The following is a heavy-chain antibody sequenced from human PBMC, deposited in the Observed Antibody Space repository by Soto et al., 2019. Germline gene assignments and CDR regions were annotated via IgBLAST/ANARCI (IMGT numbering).Heavy chain of an antibody. V-gene: IGHV4-4*07. D-gene: IGHD3-10*01. J-gene: IGHJ4*02. Sequence: SETLSLTCTVSGGSITTYHWSWIRQPAGKGLEWIGRIYSGGSTNYNPSLRSRVTVSVDMSKNQFSLKLSSVTAADTAVYYCARGLGGFGDFSLDYWGQGTLVTVSS. CDR3: ARGLGGFGDFSLDY. CDR2: IYSGGST. CDR1: GGSITTYH.